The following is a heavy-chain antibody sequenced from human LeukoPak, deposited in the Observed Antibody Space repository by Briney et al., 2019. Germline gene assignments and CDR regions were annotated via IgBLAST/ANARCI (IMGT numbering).Heavy chain of an antibody. V-gene: IGHV1-2*02. D-gene: IGHD2-15*01. CDR2: INPNSGGT. Sequence: GASVKVSCKASGYTFTSYGISWVRQAPGQGLEWMGWINPNSGGTNYAQKFQGRVTMTRDTSISTAYMELSRLRSDDTAVYYCARGDMENYFDYWGQGTLVTVSS. CDR3: ARGDMENYFDY. J-gene: IGHJ4*02. CDR1: GYTFTSYG.